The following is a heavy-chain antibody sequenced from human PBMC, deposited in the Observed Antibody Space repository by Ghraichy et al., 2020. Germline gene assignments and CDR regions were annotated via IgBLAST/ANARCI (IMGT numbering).Heavy chain of an antibody. CDR1: GGSISSSSYY. CDR2: IYYSGST. CDR3: ARHNGWTALLEWSPLDV. J-gene: IGHJ6*02. D-gene: IGHD3-3*01. Sequence: SETLSLTCTVSGGSISSSSYYWGWIRQPPGKGLEWIGSIYYSGSTYYNPSLKSRVTISVDTSKNQFSLKLSSVTAADTAVYYCARHNGWTALLEWSPLDVWGQGTTVTVSS. V-gene: IGHV4-39*01.